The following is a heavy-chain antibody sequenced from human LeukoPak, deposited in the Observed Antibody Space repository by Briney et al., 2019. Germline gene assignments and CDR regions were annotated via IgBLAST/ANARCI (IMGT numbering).Heavy chain of an antibody. V-gene: IGHV3-7*01. Sequence: GGSLRLSCAASGFALSTYWMSWVRQAPGKGLEWVASINQDGSENYYVDSVKGRFTISRDNAKKSLYLQMNSLRVEDTAVYYCARSLSDSSTGCFIRCGFDPWGQGTLVTVSS. J-gene: IGHJ5*02. CDR1: GFALSTYW. CDR3: ARSLSDSSTGCFIRCGFDP. CDR2: INQDGSEN. D-gene: IGHD2-2*01.